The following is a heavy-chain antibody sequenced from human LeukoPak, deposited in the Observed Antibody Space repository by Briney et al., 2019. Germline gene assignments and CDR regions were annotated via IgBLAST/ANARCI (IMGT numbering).Heavy chain of an antibody. V-gene: IGHV1-46*01. CDR3: ARDGGYCSSTSCYTAYYFDY. CDR2: INPSGGST. CDR1: GYTFTSYY. D-gene: IGHD2-2*02. J-gene: IGHJ4*02. Sequence: ASVNVSCKASGYTFTSYYMHWVRQAPGQGLEWMGIINPSGGSTSYAQKFQGRVTMTRDTSTSTVYMELSSLRSEDTAVYYCARDGGYCSSTSCYTAYYFDYWGQGTLVTVSS.